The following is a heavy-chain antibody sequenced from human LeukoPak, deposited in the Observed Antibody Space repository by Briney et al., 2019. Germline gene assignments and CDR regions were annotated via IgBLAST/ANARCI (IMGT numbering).Heavy chain of an antibody. CDR3: TAASDY. Sequence: GGSLRLSCAASGFTFSNAWMSWVRQAPGKGLEWVGRIKGKTDGGTTDYAAPVKGRFTISRDDSKNTLYLQMNSQKTEDTAVYYCTAASDYWGQGTLVTVSS. D-gene: IGHD2-15*01. V-gene: IGHV3-15*01. CDR1: GFTFSNAW. CDR2: IKGKTDGGTT. J-gene: IGHJ4*02.